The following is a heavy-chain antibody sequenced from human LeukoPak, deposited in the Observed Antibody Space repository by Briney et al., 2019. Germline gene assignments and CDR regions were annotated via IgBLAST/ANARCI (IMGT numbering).Heavy chain of an antibody. CDR1: GFTVSSNY. CDR3: ASTQRGDYFDY. V-gene: IGHV3-66*01. Sequence: GGSLRLSCAASGFTVSSNYMSWVRQAPGKGLEWVSVIYSGGSTYYADSVKGRFTISRDNSKNTLYLQMNSLRAEDTAVYYCASTQRGDYFDYWGQGTLVTVSS. J-gene: IGHJ4*02. D-gene: IGHD2-15*01. CDR2: IYSGGST.